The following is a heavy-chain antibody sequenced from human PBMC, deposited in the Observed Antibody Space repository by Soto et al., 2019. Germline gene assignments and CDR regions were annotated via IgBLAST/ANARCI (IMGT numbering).Heavy chain of an antibody. CDR1: GFTFDDYG. CDR3: ARRAKDLYIGWFDY. D-gene: IGHD2-2*02. J-gene: IGHJ5*01. V-gene: IGHV3-20*01. CDR2: INWNGGST. Sequence: GGSLRLSCAASGFTFDDYGMSWVRQAPGKGLEWVSGINWNGGSTGYADSVKGRFTISRDNAKNSLYLQMNSLRAEDTALYHCARRAKDLYIGWFDYWGQGTLVTVSS.